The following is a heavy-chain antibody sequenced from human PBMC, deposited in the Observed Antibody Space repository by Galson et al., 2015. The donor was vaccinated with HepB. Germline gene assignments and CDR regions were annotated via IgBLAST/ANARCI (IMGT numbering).Heavy chain of an antibody. CDR3: ARAAMVRGDFRYFDL. CDR1: GFTFSSYA. D-gene: IGHD3-10*01. J-gene: IGHJ2*01. V-gene: IGHV3-23*01. CDR2: ISGSGGST. Sequence: SLRLSCAASGFTFSSYAMSWVRQAPGKGLEWVSAISGSGGSTYYADSAKGRFTISRDNAKNSLYLQMNSLRAEDTAVYYCARAAMVRGDFRYFDLWGRGTLVTVS.